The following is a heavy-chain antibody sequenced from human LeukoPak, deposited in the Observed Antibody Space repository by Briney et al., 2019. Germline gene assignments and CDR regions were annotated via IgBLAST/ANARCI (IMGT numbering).Heavy chain of an antibody. CDR1: GFTFSSYA. CDR2: ISSNGGST. CDR3: ARGEVGSSYSGSYLDF. D-gene: IGHD1-26*01. V-gene: IGHV3-64*01. J-gene: IGHJ3*01. Sequence: GGSLRLSCAASGFTFSSYAMHWVRQAPGKGLEYVSAISSNGGSTYYANSVKGRFTISRDNSKNTLYLQMGSLRAEDMAVYYCARGEVGSSYSGSYLDFWGQGTMVTVSS.